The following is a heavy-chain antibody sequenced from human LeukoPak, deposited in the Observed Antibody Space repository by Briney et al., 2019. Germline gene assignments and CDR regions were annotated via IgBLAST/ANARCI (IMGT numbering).Heavy chain of an antibody. D-gene: IGHD5-12*01. CDR2: IYYSGST. CDR3: ARRVRGYSGGRWADY. Sequence: PSQTLSLTCTVSGGSISSGGYYWSWIRQHPGKGLEWIGYIYYSGSTYYSPSLKSRVTISVDTSKNQFSLKLTSVTAADTAVYYCARRVRGYSGGRWADYWGQGTLVTVSS. CDR1: GGSISSGGYY. J-gene: IGHJ4*02. V-gene: IGHV4-31*03.